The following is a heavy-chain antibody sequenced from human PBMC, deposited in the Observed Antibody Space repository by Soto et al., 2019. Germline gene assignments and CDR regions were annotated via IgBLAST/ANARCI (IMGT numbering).Heavy chain of an antibody. CDR1: GFTFSAYA. V-gene: IGHV3-23*01. CDR2: ISGSGDST. CDR3: AKERSSGWSFDY. Sequence: GGSLRLSCAASGFTFSAYAMSWVRQAPGKGLEWVSGISGSGDSTYYADSVKGRFTVSRDNSKNTLYLQMNSLRAEDTAVFYRAKERSSGWSFDYWGQGTLVTVSS. D-gene: IGHD6-19*01. J-gene: IGHJ4*02.